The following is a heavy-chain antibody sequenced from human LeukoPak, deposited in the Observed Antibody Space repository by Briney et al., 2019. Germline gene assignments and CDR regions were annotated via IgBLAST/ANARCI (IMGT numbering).Heavy chain of an antibody. CDR2: IYYSGST. J-gene: IGHJ5*02. CDR1: GGSISSSSYY. Sequence: SETLSLTCTVSGGSISSSSYYWGWIRQPPGKGLEWIGSIYYSGSTYYNPSLKSRVTISVDTSKNQFSLKLSSVTAADTAVYYCARHGGVTIFGVVTPPGVWFDPWGQGTLVTVSS. D-gene: IGHD3-3*01. V-gene: IGHV4-39*01. CDR3: ARHGGVTIFGVVTPPGVWFDP.